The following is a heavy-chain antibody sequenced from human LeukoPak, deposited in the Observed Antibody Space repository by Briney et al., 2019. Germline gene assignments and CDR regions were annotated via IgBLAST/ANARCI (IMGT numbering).Heavy chain of an antibody. J-gene: IGHJ3*02. CDR1: GGSISSYY. V-gene: IGHV4-59*08. CDR3: ARLYGDHGAFDT. Sequence: PSETLSLTCTVSGGSISSYYWSWIRQPPGKGLEWIGYIYYSGSTNYNPSLKSRVTISVDTSKNQFSLKLSSVTAADTAVYYCARLYGDHGAFDTWGQGTMVTVSS. D-gene: IGHD4-17*01. CDR2: IYYSGST.